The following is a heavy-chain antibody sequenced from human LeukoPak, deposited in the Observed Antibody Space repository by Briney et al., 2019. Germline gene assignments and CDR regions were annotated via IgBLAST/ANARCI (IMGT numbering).Heavy chain of an antibody. CDR3: TWPGRTFDY. D-gene: IGHD3/OR15-3a*01. Sequence: GGSLRLSCEGSGFSFSKAWMSWARQAPGKGLEWVGRIKSVTDGGTTGYAAPVKGRFTITRDDSNNILHLQMSSLKTEDTAVYYCTWPGRTFDYWGQGTLVTVSS. CDR2: IKSVTDGGTT. CDR1: GFSFSKAW. J-gene: IGHJ4*02. V-gene: IGHV3-15*01.